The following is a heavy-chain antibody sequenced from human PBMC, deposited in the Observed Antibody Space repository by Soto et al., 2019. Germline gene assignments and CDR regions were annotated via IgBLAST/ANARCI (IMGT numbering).Heavy chain of an antibody. CDR3: ARPYSYYYDSSGYQTDAFDI. V-gene: IGHV4-30-4*01. CDR1: GGSISSGDYY. CDR2: IYYSGST. Sequence: SETLSLTCTVSGGSISSGDYYWSWIRQPPGKGLEWIGYIYYSGSTYYNPSLKSRVTISVDTSKNQFSLKLSSVTAADTAVYYCARPYSYYYDSSGYQTDAFDIWGQGTMVTVSS. J-gene: IGHJ3*02. D-gene: IGHD3-22*01.